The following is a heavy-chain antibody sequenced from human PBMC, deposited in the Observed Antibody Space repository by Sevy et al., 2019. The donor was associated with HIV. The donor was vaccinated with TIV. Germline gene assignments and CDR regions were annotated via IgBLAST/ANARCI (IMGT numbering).Heavy chain of an antibody. CDR2: INSDGSST. D-gene: IGHD3-3*01. J-gene: IGHJ4*02. CDR3: ARDSGRSPFDY. CDR1: GFTFSSYW. V-gene: IGHV3-74*01. Sequence: GGSLRLSCAASGFTFSSYWMHWVRQAPGKGLVWVSRINSDGSSTRYADSVKGRFTISRDNAKNTLYLQMNSLRAEDTAEYYCARDSGRSPFDYWGQGTLVTVSS.